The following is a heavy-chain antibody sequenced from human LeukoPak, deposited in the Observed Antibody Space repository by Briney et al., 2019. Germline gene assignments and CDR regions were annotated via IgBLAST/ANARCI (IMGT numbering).Heavy chain of an antibody. CDR1: GGSISSSSYY. J-gene: IGHJ3*02. Sequence: PSETLSLTCTVSGGSISSSSYYWGWIRQPPGKGLEWIGSIYCSGSTYYNSSLKSRVTISVDTSENRFSLKLSSVTATDTAVYYCARDCSGGSCYGAFDIWGQGTMVTVSS. CDR3: ARDCSGGSCYGAFDI. CDR2: IYCSGST. D-gene: IGHD2-15*01. V-gene: IGHV4-39*02.